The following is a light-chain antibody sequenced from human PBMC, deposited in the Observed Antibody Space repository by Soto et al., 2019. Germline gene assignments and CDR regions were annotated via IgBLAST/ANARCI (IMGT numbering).Light chain of an antibody. CDR3: SSYTTSSTPWV. CDR1: SSDIGGYKY. V-gene: IGLV2-14*03. J-gene: IGLJ3*02. Sequence: QSALTQPASVSGSPGQSITISCTGTSSDIGGYKYVSWYQQHPGKAPKLMIYDVSNRPSGVSNRFSGSKSGNTASLTISGLQLEDEADYYCSSYTTSSTPWVFGGGTKLTVL. CDR2: DVS.